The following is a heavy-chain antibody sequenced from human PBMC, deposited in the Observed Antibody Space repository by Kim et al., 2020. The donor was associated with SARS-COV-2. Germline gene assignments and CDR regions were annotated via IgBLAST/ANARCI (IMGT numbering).Heavy chain of an antibody. Sequence: ASVKVSCKASGYTFIDYYVHCVRQAPGQRPEWLGIINARDGAANYTQKFQDRVTMTTDTSASTAYMELSSLKSEDTAMYYCARAYDQKFDSWGQGTLVTVSS. D-gene: IGHD3-3*01. CDR3: ARAYDQKFDS. CDR2: INARDGAA. CDR1: GYTFIDYY. J-gene: IGHJ4*02. V-gene: IGHV1-46*01.